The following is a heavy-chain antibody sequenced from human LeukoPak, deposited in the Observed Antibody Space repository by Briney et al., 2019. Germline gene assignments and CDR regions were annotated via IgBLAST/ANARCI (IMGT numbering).Heavy chain of an antibody. V-gene: IGHV3-7*03. CDR2: VNRDGSET. Sequence: QPGGSLRLSCAASGFALSSHWMTWVRQVPGRGPEWVANVNRDGSETYYLDSVKGRFTISKDNAKNSLYLQMNSLRAEDTALYHCARNNGMDVWGHGTTVIVSS. CDR1: GFALSSHW. J-gene: IGHJ6*02. CDR3: ARNNGMDV.